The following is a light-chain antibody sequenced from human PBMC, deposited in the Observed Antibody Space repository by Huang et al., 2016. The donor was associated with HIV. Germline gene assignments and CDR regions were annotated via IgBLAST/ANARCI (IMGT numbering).Light chain of an antibody. CDR2: GAS. CDR1: QNITNNF. CDR3: QQYLSSPLT. J-gene: IGKJ4*01. Sequence: DIVLTQSPGTLSLSPRERAALSCRASQNITNNFLAWYQQRSGQTPRLLIYGASKRAMGIPDRFSGSGSGTDFTLIISRLEPQDSAVYYCQQYLSSPLTFGGGTNVEIK. V-gene: IGKV3-20*01.